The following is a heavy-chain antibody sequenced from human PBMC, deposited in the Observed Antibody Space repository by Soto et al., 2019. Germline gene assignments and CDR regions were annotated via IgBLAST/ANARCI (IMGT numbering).Heavy chain of an antibody. CDR1: GFTFSTCA. D-gene: IGHD1-1*01. CDR2: ISGSGDTT. Sequence: GGSLRLSCAASGFTFSTCAMSWVRQAPGEGLEWVSAISGSGDTTYYANSVKGRFTISRDNSKNTLYLQMNSLRAEDTAVKDGAKGRYRTHDEWGKGTLVT. J-gene: IGHJ4*02. CDR3: AKGRYRTHDE. V-gene: IGHV3-23*01.